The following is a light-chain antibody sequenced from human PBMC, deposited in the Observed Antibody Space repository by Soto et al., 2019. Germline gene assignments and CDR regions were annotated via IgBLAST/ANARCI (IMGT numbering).Light chain of an antibody. Sequence: EIVMTQSPATLSVSPGERATLSCRASQSVAGNLAWYPQKPGQAPRLLMYGASTRATGIPARFSGSGSGTEFTLTISSLQSEDFGVYYGPQYNNWPLTFGGGTKVEIK. CDR1: QSVAGN. CDR2: GAS. CDR3: PQYNNWPLT. V-gene: IGKV3-15*01. J-gene: IGKJ4*01.